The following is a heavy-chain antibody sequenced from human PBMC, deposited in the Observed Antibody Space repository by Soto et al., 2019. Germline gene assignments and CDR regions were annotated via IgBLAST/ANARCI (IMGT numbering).Heavy chain of an antibody. CDR3: AKVKGGSGARGAPLAL. V-gene: IGHV3-74*03. CDR2: INSAGITT. Sequence: EVQLVESGGGPVQAGGSLRLSCAASGLTLSNYWLQWVRQGPGKGLVWVAHINSAGITTKDAESVKGRFTISRDDAKNMLYLQMNSLRHDDTAVYYCAKVKGGSGARGAPLALWGQGIRVTVSS. J-gene: IGHJ4*02. D-gene: IGHD2-15*01. CDR1: GLTLSNYW.